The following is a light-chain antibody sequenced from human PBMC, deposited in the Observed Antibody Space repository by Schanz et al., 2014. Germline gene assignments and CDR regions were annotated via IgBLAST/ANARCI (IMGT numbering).Light chain of an antibody. CDR2: DVS. J-gene: IGLJ2*01. V-gene: IGLV2-11*01. CDR3: SSYAGSNNLV. CDR1: SSDVGGYNH. Sequence: QSALTQPRSVSGSPGQSVTISCTGTSSDVGGYNHVSWYQQHPGKAPKLMIYDVSKRPSGVRDRFSGSKSGNTASLTVSWLQAEDEAVYYCSSYAGSNNLVFGGGTKLTVL.